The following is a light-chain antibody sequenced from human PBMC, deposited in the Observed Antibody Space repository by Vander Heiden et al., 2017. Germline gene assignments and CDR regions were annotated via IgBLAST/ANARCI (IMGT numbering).Light chain of an antibody. J-gene: IGKJ1*01. Sequence: DIQMTQSPPTLSASVGDRVTITCRASHSISSWLAWYQQKPGKAPKLLIYKASSLGSGVPSRFSGSGSGTEFTLTISSLHPDDFASYYCQQYTNYPTTFGQGTKVEIK. CDR1: HSISSW. V-gene: IGKV1-5*03. CDR3: QQYTNYPTT. CDR2: KAS.